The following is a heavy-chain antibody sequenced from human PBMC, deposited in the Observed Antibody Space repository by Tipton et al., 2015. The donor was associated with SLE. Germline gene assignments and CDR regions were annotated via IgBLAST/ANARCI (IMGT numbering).Heavy chain of an antibody. CDR3: AREIVGACFDY. D-gene: IGHD1-26*01. V-gene: IGHV3-74*01. CDR1: GFTFSSYW. Sequence: SLRLSCAASGFTFSSYWMHWVRQAPGKGLVWVSRINSDGSSTSYADSVKGRFTISRDNAKNSLYLQMNSLRAEDTAVYYCAREIVGACFDYWGQGTLVTVSS. CDR2: INSDGSST. J-gene: IGHJ4*02.